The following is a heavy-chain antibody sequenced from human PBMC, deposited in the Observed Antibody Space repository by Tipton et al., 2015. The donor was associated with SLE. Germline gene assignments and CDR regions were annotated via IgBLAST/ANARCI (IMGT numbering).Heavy chain of an antibody. CDR2: INHSGST. D-gene: IGHD7-27*01. CDR3: ARTSTGDDYFDY. V-gene: IGHV4-34*01. J-gene: IGHJ4*02. Sequence: TLSLTCAVYGGSFSGYYWSWIRQPPGKGLEWIGEINHSGSTNYNPSLKSRVTISVDTSKNQFSLKLSSVTAADTAVYYCARTSTGDDYFDYWGQGTLVTVSS. CDR1: GGSFSGYY.